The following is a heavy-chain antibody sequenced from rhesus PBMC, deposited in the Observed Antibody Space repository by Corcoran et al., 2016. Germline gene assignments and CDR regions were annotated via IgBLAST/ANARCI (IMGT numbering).Heavy chain of an antibody. V-gene: IGHV4-169*02. CDR2: IYGRGSST. J-gene: IGHJ4*01. D-gene: IGHD6-25*01. CDR1: GGSISSSY. CDR3: ASWIAASGTRYYFDY. Sequence: QLQLQESGPGLVKPSETLSVTCAVSGGSISSSYWSWIRQAPGTGLEWIGYIYGRGSSTNHNPACNSLVTLSVDTSKNQLHLKLSSVTAAEPAVYYCASWIAASGTRYYFDYWGQGVLVTVSS.